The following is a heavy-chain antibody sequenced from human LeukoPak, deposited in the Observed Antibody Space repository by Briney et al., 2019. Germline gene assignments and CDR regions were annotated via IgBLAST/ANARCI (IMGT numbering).Heavy chain of an antibody. D-gene: IGHD1-1*01. Sequence: ASVKVSCKASGYTFTSYGISWVRQAPGQGLEWMGWISAYNGNTNYAQKLQGRVTMTTDTSTSRAYMELRSLRSDDTAVYYCARNGLTTGAKSYYYYMDVWGKGTTVTVSS. CDR2: ISAYNGNT. CDR1: GYTFTSYG. CDR3: ARNGLTTGAKSYYYYMDV. J-gene: IGHJ6*03. V-gene: IGHV1-18*01.